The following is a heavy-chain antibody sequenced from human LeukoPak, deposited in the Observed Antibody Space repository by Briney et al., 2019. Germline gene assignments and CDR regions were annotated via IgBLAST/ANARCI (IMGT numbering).Heavy chain of an antibody. V-gene: IGHV5-51*01. CDR3: ARRVLDSYGSEYFDY. D-gene: IGHD5-18*01. Sequence: GESLKISCKGSGFDFTVHWIAWVRQMPGKGLEWMGIICPGDSNTKYSPSFRGQVTISADKSISTAYLQWSSLKASDTAMYYCARRVLDSYGSEYFDYWGQGTLVTVSS. CDR2: ICPGDSNT. CDR1: GFDFTVHW. J-gene: IGHJ4*02.